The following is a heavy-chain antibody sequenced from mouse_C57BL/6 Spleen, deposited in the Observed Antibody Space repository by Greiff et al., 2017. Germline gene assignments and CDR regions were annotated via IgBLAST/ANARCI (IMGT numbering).Heavy chain of an antibody. V-gene: IGHV1-69*01. CDR2: IDPSDSYT. Sequence: QVQLQQPGAELVMPGASVKLSCKASGYTFTSYWMHWVKQRPGQGLEWIGGIDPSDSYTNYNQKFKGKSTLTVDKSSSTAYMQLSSLTSEDSAVYYCARDYGSSSGAMDDWGQGTTVTVSS. J-gene: IGHJ4*01. D-gene: IGHD1-1*01. CDR3: ARDYGSSSGAMDD. CDR1: GYTFTSYW.